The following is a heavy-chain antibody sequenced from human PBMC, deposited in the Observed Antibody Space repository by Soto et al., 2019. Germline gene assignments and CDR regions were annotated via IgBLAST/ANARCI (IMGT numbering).Heavy chain of an antibody. CDR3: ARILDSGSYYGFDY. Sequence: ASVKVSCKASGYSFADHYVHWVRQTPGQGLEWLGWINPKSGATDYAQSFQGRVTMTRDSSISTTYLELSRLTSDDTALYYCARILDSGSYYGFDYWGQGTLVTVSS. J-gene: IGHJ4*02. CDR1: GYSFADHY. D-gene: IGHD1-26*01. V-gene: IGHV1-2*02. CDR2: INPKSGAT.